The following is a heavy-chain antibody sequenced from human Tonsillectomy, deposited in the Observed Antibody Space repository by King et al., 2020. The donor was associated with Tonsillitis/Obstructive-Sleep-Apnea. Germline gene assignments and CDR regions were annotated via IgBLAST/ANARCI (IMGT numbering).Heavy chain of an antibody. J-gene: IGHJ6*03. CDR2: IIPIFGTA. Sequence: QLVQSWAEVKKPGSSVKVSCKASGGTFSSYAISWGRQAPGQGLEWMGGIIPIFGTANYAQKFQGRVTITADESTSTAYMELSSLRSEDTAVYYCARVQYCSSTSCYVYYYYMDVWGKGTTVTVSS. CDR1: GGTFSSYA. D-gene: IGHD2-2*01. V-gene: IGHV1-69*12. CDR3: ARVQYCSSTSCYVYYYYMDV.